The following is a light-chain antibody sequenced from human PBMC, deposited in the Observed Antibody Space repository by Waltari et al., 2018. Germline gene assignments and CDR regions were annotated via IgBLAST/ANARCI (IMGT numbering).Light chain of an antibody. V-gene: IGKV4-1*01. CDR1: QSVLYSSNNQNY. J-gene: IGKJ3*01. Sequence: DIVMTQSPDSLAVSLGERATINCKSSQSVLYSSNNQNYLAWYQQKPEQPPKLLIYWASTRESGVPDRFSGSGSGTDFTLTISSLQAEDVAVYYCQQYYSTPPLFTFGPGTKVDIK. CDR2: WAS. CDR3: QQYYSTPPLFT.